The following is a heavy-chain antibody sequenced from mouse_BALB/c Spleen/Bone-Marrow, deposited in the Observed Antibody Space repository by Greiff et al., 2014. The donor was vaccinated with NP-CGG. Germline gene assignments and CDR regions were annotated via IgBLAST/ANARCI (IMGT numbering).Heavy chain of an antibody. V-gene: IGHV1-4*01. D-gene: IGHD2-4*01. CDR1: GYTFTSYT. Sequence: VKLMESGAELARPGASVKMSCKASGYTFTSYTIHWVKQRPGQGLEWIGYINPSSDYTNYNQKFKDKATSTADKSSSTAYMQLSSLTSEDSAVYYCAREGLRAWFVYWGQGTLVTVSA. CDR2: INPSSDYT. CDR3: AREGLRAWFVY. J-gene: IGHJ3*01.